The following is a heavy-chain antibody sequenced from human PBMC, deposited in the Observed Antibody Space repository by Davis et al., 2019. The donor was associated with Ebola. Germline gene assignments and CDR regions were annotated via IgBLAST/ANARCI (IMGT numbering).Heavy chain of an antibody. Sequence: GESLKISCAASGFTLSNYWMYWVRQVPGKGLMWVSRIDSDGTNRKYADSVKGRFTISRDNAKNSLYLQMNSLRAEDTAVYYCARDAALNWFDPWGQGTLVTVSS. CDR1: GFTLSNYW. V-gene: IGHV3-74*01. J-gene: IGHJ5*02. CDR2: IDSDGTNR. D-gene: IGHD6-25*01. CDR3: ARDAALNWFDP.